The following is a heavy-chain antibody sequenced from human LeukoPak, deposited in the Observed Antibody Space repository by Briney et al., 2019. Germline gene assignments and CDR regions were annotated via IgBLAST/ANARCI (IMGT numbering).Heavy chain of an antibody. CDR2: INEDGSEK. V-gene: IGHV3-7*01. CDR1: GFTFSSSW. Sequence: PGGSLRLSCDASGFTFSSSWMNWVRQAPGKGLEWVASINEDGSEKYYVDSVKGRFTVSRDNAKNSLYLQMNSLRVEDTAVYYCTRDSGRFRLDYWGQGILVTVSS. CDR3: TRDSGRFRLDY. D-gene: IGHD6-19*01. J-gene: IGHJ4*02.